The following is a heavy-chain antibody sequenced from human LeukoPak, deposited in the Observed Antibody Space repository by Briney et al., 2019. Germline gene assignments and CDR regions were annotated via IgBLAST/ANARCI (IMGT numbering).Heavy chain of an antibody. CDR3: ARDSDD. J-gene: IGHJ4*02. Sequence: TGGSLRLSCAASGFTFSNYWINWVRQAPGKGLEWVASIKQDGSEKYYVDSVKGRFTISRDIAKNSLYLQMNSLRAEDMAVYYCARDSDDWGQGTLVTVSS. CDR2: IKQDGSEK. V-gene: IGHV3-7*01. CDR1: GFTFSNYW.